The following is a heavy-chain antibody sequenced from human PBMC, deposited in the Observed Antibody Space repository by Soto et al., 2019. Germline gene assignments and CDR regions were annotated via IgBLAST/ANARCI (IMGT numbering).Heavy chain of an antibody. D-gene: IGHD1-26*01. J-gene: IGHJ4*02. CDR2: IIPILGTI. Sequence: QVQLVQSGAEVKTPGSSVRVSCKTAGRTFLISAIAWVRQAPGQGLEWMGGIIPILGTIHNAQNFQGRVNFTADRSTSTAYMDLSSLRSEDTATYFCARGKEWEHPSNHYYLDYWGQGSQVIVSS. CDR1: GRTFLISA. CDR3: ARGKEWEHPSNHYYLDY. V-gene: IGHV1-69*06.